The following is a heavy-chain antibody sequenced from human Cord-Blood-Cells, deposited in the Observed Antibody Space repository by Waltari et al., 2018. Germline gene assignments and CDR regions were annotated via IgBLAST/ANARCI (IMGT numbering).Heavy chain of an antibody. D-gene: IGHD1-26*01. Sequence: QVQLQQWGAGLLKPSETLSLTCAVYGGSFSGYYWSWIPQPPGKGLEWIGEINHSGSTNYNPSLKSRVTISVDTSKNQFSLKLSSVTAADTAVYYCARESVSGSYNWFDPWGQGTLVTVSS. CDR2: INHSGST. V-gene: IGHV4-34*01. CDR1: GGSFSGYY. J-gene: IGHJ5*02. CDR3: ARESVSGSYNWFDP.